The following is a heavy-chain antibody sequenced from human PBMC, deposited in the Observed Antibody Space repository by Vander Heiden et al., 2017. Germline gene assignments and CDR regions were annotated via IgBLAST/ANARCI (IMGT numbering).Heavy chain of an antibody. V-gene: IGHV3-30*18. Sequence: QVQLVESGGGVVQPGRSLRLSCAASGFTFSSYGMHWVRQAPGKGLEGVAVISYDGSNKYYADSVKGRFTISRDNSKNTLYLQMNRLRAEDTAVYYCAKAQVGRRNYYGMDVWGQGTTVTVSS. CDR2: ISYDGSNK. D-gene: IGHD3-3*01. CDR1: GFTFSSYG. J-gene: IGHJ6*02. CDR3: AKAQVGRRNYYGMDV.